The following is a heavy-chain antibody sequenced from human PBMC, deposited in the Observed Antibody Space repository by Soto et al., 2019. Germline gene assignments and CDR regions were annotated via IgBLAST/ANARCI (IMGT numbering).Heavy chain of an antibody. CDR2: IIPIFGTA. V-gene: IGHV1-69*01. Sequence: QVQLVQSGAEVRKPGSSVRVSCKASGGSFNRHTISWVRQAPGQGLEWMGGIIPIFGTANHAQKFQGRVTIIADESTSTVYMELSRVRSDDTAIYYCARGWGYDSTYYYYAYWGQGTLVIVSS. J-gene: IGHJ4*02. D-gene: IGHD3-16*01. CDR1: GGSFNRHT. CDR3: ARGWGYDSTYYYYAY.